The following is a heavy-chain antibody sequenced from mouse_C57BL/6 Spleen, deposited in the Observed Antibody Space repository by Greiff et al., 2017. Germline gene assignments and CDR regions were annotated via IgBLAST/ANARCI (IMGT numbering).Heavy chain of an antibody. V-gene: IGHV7-3*01. CDR3: ARSNWGFDY. CDR2: IRNKANGYTT. D-gene: IGHD4-1*02. J-gene: IGHJ2*01. Sequence: EVMLVESGGGLVQPGGSLSLSCAASGFTFTDYYMSWVRQPPGKALEWLGFIRNKANGYTTEYSASVKGRFTISRANSQSILYLQMNALRAEDSATYYCARSNWGFDYWGQGTTLTVSS. CDR1: GFTFTDYY.